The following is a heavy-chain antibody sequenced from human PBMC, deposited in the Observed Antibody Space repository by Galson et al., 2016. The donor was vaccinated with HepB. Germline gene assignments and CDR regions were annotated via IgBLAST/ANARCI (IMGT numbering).Heavy chain of an antibody. V-gene: IGHV1-46*01. CDR1: GYTFTSYY. Sequence: SVKVSCKASGYTFTSYYMHWVRQAPGQGLEWMGIINPSGGSTSYAQKFQGRVTMTRDTSTSTVYMELSSLRSEDTAVYYCARGRVPIYFRYYYYGMDVWGQGTTVTVSS. CDR3: ARGRVPIYFRYYYYGMDV. D-gene: IGHD2/OR15-2a*01. CDR2: INPSGGST. J-gene: IGHJ6*02.